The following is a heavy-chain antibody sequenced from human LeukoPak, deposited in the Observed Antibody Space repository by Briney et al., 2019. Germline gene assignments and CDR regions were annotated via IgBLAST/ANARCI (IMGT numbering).Heavy chain of an antibody. J-gene: IGHJ6*03. CDR3: ARATHYYGSGVLVYYYYIDV. V-gene: IGHV1-69*13. Sequence: ASVKVSCKASGGTFSSYAISWVRQAPGQGLEWMGGIIPIFGTANYAQKFQGRVTITADESTSTAYMELSSLRSEDTAVYYCARATHYYGSGVLVYYYYIDVWGKGTTVTISS. D-gene: IGHD3-10*01. CDR1: GGTFSSYA. CDR2: IIPIFGTA.